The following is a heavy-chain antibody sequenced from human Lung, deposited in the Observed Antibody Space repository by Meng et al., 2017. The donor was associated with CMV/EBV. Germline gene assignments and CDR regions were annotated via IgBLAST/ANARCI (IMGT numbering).Heavy chain of an antibody. CDR2: IFSNDEK. J-gene: IGHJ6*02. Sequence: SGPTLVKPTETLTLTCTVSGFSLSNARMGVSWIRQPPGKALEWLAHIFSNDEKSYSTSLKSRLTISKDTSKSQVVLTMTNMDPVDTATYYCARIPAAIGGYYYYGMDVWGQGTTVXVSS. D-gene: IGHD2-2*01. CDR3: ARIPAAIGGYYYYGMDV. V-gene: IGHV2-26*01. CDR1: GFSLSNARMG.